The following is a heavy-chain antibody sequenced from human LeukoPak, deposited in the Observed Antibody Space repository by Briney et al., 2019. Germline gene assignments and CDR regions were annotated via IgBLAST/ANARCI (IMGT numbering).Heavy chain of an antibody. CDR1: GFTFDDYA. V-gene: IGHV3-23*01. D-gene: IGHD5/OR15-5a*01. CDR2: ISGSGGST. Sequence: GGSLRLSCAASGFTFDDYAMHWVRQAPGKGLEWVSGISGSGGSTYYADSVKGRFTISRDNSKNTLYLQMNSLRAEDTAVYHCAKGATLGLRGVYFDYWGQGTLVTVSS. CDR3: AKGATLGLRGVYFDY. J-gene: IGHJ4*02.